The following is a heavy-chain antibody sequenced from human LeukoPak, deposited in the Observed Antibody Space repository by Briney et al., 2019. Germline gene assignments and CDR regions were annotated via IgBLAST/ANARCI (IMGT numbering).Heavy chain of an antibody. CDR1: GYTFTGYY. Sequence: GASVKVSCKASGYTFTGYYMHWVRQAPGQGLEWMGWINPNSDGTNYAQKFQGRVTMTRDTSISTAYMELSRLRSEDTAVYYCATGPGFTATRGDAFDIWGQGTMVTVSS. CDR2: INPNSDGT. J-gene: IGHJ3*02. V-gene: IGHV1-2*02. D-gene: IGHD5-18*01. CDR3: ATGPGFTATRGDAFDI.